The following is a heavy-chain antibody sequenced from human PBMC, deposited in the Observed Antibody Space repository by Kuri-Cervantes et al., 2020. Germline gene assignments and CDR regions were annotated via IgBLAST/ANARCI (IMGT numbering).Heavy chain of an antibody. CDR3: ARVFGTDCYLNWFDP. Sequence: ASVKVSCKASGYTFTNYCVHWVRQAPGQGLEWMGIINPSGGSTTYAQKFKGRVTMTRDTSTSTVYMELSSLRSEDTAVYYCARVFGTDCYLNWFDPWGQGTLVTVSS. CDR1: GYTFTNYC. J-gene: IGHJ5*02. CDR2: INPSGGST. D-gene: IGHD2-21*02. V-gene: IGHV1-46*01.